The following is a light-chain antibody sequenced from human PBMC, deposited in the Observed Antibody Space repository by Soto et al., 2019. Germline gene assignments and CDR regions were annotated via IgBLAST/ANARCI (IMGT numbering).Light chain of an antibody. CDR3: QQYYTSVA. Sequence: DVVMTQSPDSLAVSLGERATINCKSSQSVLYSSNNENYLAWYQQKPGQPPKLLIYRASTRGSGVPDRFSGSGSGTDFTLTISSLQAEDVAVYYCQQYYTSVAFGQGTRLEIK. J-gene: IGKJ5*01. V-gene: IGKV4-1*01. CDR2: RAS. CDR1: QSVLYSSNNENY.